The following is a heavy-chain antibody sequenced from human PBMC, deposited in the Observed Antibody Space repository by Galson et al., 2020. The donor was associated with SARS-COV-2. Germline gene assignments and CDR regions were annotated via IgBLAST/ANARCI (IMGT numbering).Heavy chain of an antibody. D-gene: IGHD4-4*01. CDR2: TNPNNGNT. J-gene: IGHJ4*02. V-gene: IGHV1-8*01. CDR1: GYTFTDYD. Sequence: ASVKVSCKASGYTFTDYDINWVRQVPGQGLEWMGWTNPNNGNTDHAQKFQGRVTMTRNTSISTAYMELSSLRSEDTAVYYCARGLTVTTSDYWGQGTLVTVSS. CDR3: ARGLTVTTSDY.